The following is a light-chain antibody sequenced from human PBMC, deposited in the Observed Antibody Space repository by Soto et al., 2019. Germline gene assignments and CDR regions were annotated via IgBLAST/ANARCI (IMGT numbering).Light chain of an antibody. Sequence: EIVMTQSPATLSVSPGEGATLSCRASQSVGSNLAWYQQKPGQAPRLLIYGATTRATGIPARFSGSGSGTEFTLTISSLQSGDFAVYHCQQYKNWPRTFGQGTKVEIK. CDR3: QQYKNWPRT. CDR2: GAT. V-gene: IGKV3-15*01. J-gene: IGKJ1*01. CDR1: QSVGSN.